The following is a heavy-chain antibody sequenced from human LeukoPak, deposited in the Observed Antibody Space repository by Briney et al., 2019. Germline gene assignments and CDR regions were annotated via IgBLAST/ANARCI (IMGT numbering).Heavy chain of an antibody. CDR1: GFTFSSYS. D-gene: IGHD5-18*01. CDR2: IKQDGSEK. J-gene: IGHJ4*02. Sequence: GGSLRLSCAASGFTFSSYSMNWVRQAPGKGLEWVANIKQDGSEKYYVDSVKGRFTISRDNAKNSLYLQMNSLRAEDTAVYYCARGGFVDTAMRVDYWGQGTLVTVSS. V-gene: IGHV3-7*01. CDR3: ARGGFVDTAMRVDY.